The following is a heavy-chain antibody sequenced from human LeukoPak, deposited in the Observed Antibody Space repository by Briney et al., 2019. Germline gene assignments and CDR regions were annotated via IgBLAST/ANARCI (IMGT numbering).Heavy chain of an antibody. CDR2: INPNSGGT. CDR1: GYTFTGYY. J-gene: IGHJ6*03. V-gene: IGHV1-2*02. Sequence: ASVKVSCKASGYTFTGYYMHWVRQAPGQGLEWMGWINPNSGGTNYAQNFQGRVTMTRDTSISTAYMELSRLRSDDTAVYYCARDPKGRRRIAVAGTPYYYYYMDVWGKGTTVTVSS. D-gene: IGHD6-19*01. CDR3: ARDPKGRRRIAVAGTPYYYYYMDV.